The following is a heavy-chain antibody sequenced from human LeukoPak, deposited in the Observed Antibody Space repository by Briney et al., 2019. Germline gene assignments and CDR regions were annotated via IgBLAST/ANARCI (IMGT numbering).Heavy chain of an antibody. J-gene: IGHJ4*02. CDR1: GGSISTTIY. Sequence: SETLSLTCAVSGGSISTTIYWSWVRQPPGKGLEWIGEIYHIGTTNYNPSLKSRVTISVDKSKNQFSLKLSSVTAADTAVYYCARATPVAGTTFDYWGQGTLVTVSS. D-gene: IGHD6-19*01. CDR2: IYHIGTT. CDR3: ARATPVAGTTFDY. V-gene: IGHV4-4*02.